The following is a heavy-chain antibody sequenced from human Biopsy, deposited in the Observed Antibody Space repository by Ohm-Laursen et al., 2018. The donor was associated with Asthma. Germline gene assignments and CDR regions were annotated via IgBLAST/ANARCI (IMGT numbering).Heavy chain of an antibody. CDR2: ISYDGGNK. D-gene: IGHD4-23*01. J-gene: IGHJ3*02. CDR1: GFTFSIYD. Sequence: SLRLSCTASGFTFSIYDIHWVRQAPGKGLEWVAVISYDGGNKFYGDSVKGRFTSSRDNSRNTLYLQMNSLRVEDTAIYYCARTHERWTSIQDDALDIWGQGTMVIVSS. CDR3: ARTHERWTSIQDDALDI. V-gene: IGHV3-30*03.